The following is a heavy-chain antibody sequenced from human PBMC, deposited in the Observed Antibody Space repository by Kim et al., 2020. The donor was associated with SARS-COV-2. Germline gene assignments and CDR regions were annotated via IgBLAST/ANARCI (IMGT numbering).Heavy chain of an antibody. CDR3: ARGGEANYYGSGSSSKSPHYYYDSQRPVYFDY. V-gene: IGHV3-21*01. D-gene: IGHD3-10*01. CDR1: GFTFSSYS. Sequence: GGSLRLSFAASGFTFSSYSMNWVRQAPGKGLEWVSSISSSSSYIYYADSVKGRFTISRDNAQNSLYLQMNSLRAEDTAVYYCARGGEANYYGSGSSSKSPHYYYDSQRPVYFDYWGQGTLVTVSS. J-gene: IGHJ4*02. CDR2: ISSSSSYI.